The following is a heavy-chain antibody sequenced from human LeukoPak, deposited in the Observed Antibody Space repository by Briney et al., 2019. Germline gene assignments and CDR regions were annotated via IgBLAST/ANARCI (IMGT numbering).Heavy chain of an antibody. D-gene: IGHD1-26*01. CDR1: GGSISSGDYY. Sequence: PSQTLSLTCTVSGGSISSGDYYWSWIRQPPGKGLEWIGYIYYSGSTYYNPSLKSRVTISVDTSKNQFSLKLSSVTAADTAVYYCAREIVVGATIDYWGQGTLVTVSS. CDR2: IYYSGST. V-gene: IGHV4-30-4*01. J-gene: IGHJ4*02. CDR3: AREIVVGATIDY.